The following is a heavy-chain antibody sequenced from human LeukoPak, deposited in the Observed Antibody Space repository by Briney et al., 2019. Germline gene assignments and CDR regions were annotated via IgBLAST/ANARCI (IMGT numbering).Heavy chain of an antibody. CDR1: GFTFSSYG. Sequence: GGSLRLSCAASGFTFSSYGMHWVRQAPGKGLEWVAVIWYDGSNKYYADSVKGRFTISRDNSKNTLYLQMNSLRAEDTAGYYCAKRQRAIAAAGPFDYWGQGTLVTVSS. J-gene: IGHJ4*02. V-gene: IGHV3-33*06. D-gene: IGHD6-13*01. CDR3: AKRQRAIAAAGPFDY. CDR2: IWYDGSNK.